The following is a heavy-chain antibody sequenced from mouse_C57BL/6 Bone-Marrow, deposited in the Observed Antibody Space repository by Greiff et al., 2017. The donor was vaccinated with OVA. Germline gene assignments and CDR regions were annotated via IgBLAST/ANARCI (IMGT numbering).Heavy chain of an antibody. CDR1: GFTFSSYA. Sequence: DVKLVESGAGLVKPGGSLKLSCAASGFTFSSYAMSWVRQTPEKRLEWVAYISSGGDYIYYADTVKGRFTISRDNARNTLYLQMSSLKSEDTAMYYCTREDYDKGAMDYWGQGTSVTVSS. J-gene: IGHJ4*01. V-gene: IGHV5-9-1*02. CDR3: TREDYDKGAMDY. D-gene: IGHD2-4*01. CDR2: ISSGGDYI.